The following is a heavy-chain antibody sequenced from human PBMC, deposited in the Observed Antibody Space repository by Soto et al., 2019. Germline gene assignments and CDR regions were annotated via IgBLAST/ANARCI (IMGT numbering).Heavy chain of an antibody. CDR2: IRRKSDSYAT. CDR1: GFIFSYFA. Sequence: GGSLRLSCAASGFIFSYFAVDWVRQASGKGLEWVGRIRRKSDSYATTYGESVKGRSTISRDDSKNTAYLQMNSLRAEDTAVYYCAKRISNDYWGQGTLVTVSS. CDR3: AKRISNDY. V-gene: IGHV3-73*01. D-gene: IGHD3-10*01. J-gene: IGHJ4*02.